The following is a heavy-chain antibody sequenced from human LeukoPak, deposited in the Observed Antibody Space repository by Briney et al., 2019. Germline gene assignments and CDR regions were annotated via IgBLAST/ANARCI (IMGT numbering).Heavy chain of an antibody. CDR2: ISRSGTTI. J-gene: IGHJ6*02. V-gene: IGHV3-48*03. CDR3: ARGGSFYYGMDV. Sequence: GGSLRLSCAASGFAFSSYEMNWVRQAPGKGLEWVSYISRSGTTIFYADSVKGRFTMSRDNAKYSLYLQMNSLRAEDTAVYYCARGGSFYYGMDVWGQGTTVTVSS. CDR1: GFAFSSYE. D-gene: IGHD3-10*01.